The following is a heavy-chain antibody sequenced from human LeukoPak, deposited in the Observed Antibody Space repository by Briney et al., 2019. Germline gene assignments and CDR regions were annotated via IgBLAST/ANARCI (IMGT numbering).Heavy chain of an antibody. D-gene: IGHD3-9*01. V-gene: IGHV3-23*01. CDR1: GFTFSSYG. Sequence: GGSLRLSCAASGFTFSSYGMSWVRQAPGKGLEWVSAISGSGGSTYYADSVKGQFTISRDNSKNTLYLQMNSLRAEDTAVYYCAKGDYDILTGRFDYWGQGTLVTVSS. CDR2: ISGSGGST. J-gene: IGHJ4*02. CDR3: AKGDYDILTGRFDY.